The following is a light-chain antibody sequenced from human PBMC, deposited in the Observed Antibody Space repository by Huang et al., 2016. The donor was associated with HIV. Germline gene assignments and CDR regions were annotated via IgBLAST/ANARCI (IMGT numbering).Light chain of an antibody. V-gene: IGKV1-27*01. CDR2: GAS. J-gene: IGKJ1*01. Sequence: DIQMTQSPSSLSASPGVRVTLSCRANQDIGKFLAWYQHKPGGVPKLLMYGASTLQAGVPSRFSGRGSGTDFTLTITSLQPDDVATYYCQRYDSAPRAFGQGTKVEI. CDR3: QRYDSAPRA. CDR1: QDIGKF.